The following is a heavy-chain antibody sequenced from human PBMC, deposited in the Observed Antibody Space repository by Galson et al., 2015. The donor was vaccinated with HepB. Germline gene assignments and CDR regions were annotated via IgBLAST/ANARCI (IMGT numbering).Heavy chain of an antibody. Sequence: SLRLSCAASGFTFSSYSMHWVRQAPGKGLEWVSAITNGGSYIYYADSVKGRFTISRDNSKNSLYLQMNSLRAEDTAVYYCARDHGCKVATRLHIFSVSSGMDVWGQGTTVTVSS. V-gene: IGHV3-21*01. D-gene: IGHD3-16*01. CDR1: GFTFSSYS. J-gene: IGHJ6*02. CDR2: ITNGGSYI. CDR3: ARDHGCKVATRLHIFSVSSGMDV.